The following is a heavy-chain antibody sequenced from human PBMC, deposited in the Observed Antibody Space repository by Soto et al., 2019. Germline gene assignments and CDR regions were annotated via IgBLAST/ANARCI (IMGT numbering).Heavy chain of an antibody. J-gene: IGHJ6*02. V-gene: IGHV3-11*05. Sequence: QVQLVESGGGLVKPGGSLRLSCAASGFTFSDYYMSWIRQAPGKGLEWVSYISSSSSYTNYEDSVKGRFTISRDNAKNSLYLQMNSLRAEDTAVYYCARDLGPGYSSSWYGDYYYGMDVWGQGTTVTVSS. CDR2: ISSSSSYT. CDR1: GFTFSDYY. D-gene: IGHD6-13*01. CDR3: ARDLGPGYSSSWYGDYYYGMDV.